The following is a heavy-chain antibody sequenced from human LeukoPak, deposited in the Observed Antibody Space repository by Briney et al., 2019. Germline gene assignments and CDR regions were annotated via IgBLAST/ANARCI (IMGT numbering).Heavy chain of an antibody. V-gene: IGHV1-2*02. CDR3: ARDGRGSGSYYPYFDY. CDR1: GYTFTGYY. J-gene: IGHJ4*02. CDR2: INPNSGGT. D-gene: IGHD3-10*01. Sequence: ASVTVSCKASGYTFTGYYMHWVRQAPGQGLEWMGWINPNSGGTNYTQKFQGRVTMTRDTSISTAYMELSGLRSDDTAVYYCARDGRGSGSYYPYFDYWGQGTLVTVSS.